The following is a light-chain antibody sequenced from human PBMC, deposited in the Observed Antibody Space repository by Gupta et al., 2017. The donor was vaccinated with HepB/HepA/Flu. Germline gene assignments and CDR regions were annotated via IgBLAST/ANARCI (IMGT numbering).Light chain of an antibody. Sequence: YAMPPPATVSGSPGQSITISCTGTSSDVGGYNLVSWYQPHPGKAPKLMIYDVTNRPSGVSNRFSGSKSGNTASLTISGLQAEDEADYYCNSYTSSSTRVFGGGTKLTVL. CDR2: DVT. CDR3: NSYTSSSTRV. J-gene: IGLJ3*02. V-gene: IGLV2-14*03. CDR1: SSDVGGYNL.